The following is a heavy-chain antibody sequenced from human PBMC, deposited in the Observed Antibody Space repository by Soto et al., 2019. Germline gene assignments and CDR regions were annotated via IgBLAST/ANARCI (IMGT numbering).Heavy chain of an antibody. CDR3: ARGHYYGSSGYDY. V-gene: IGHV4-61*01. J-gene: IGHJ4*02. CDR2: IYYSGST. D-gene: IGHD3-22*01. CDR1: GGSVSSGSYY. Sequence: SETLSLTCTVSGGSVSSGSYYWSWIRQPPGKGLEWIGYIYYSGSTNYNPSLKSRVTISVDTSKNQFSLKLSSVTAADTAVYYCARGHYYGSSGYDYWGQGTLVTVSS.